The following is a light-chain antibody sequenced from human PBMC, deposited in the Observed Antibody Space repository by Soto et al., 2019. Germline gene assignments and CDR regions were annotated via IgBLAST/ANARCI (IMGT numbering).Light chain of an antibody. V-gene: IGKV3-20*01. Sequence: EIVLTQSPGTLSLSPGERATLSCRASQSVSSSYLAWYQQKPGQAPRLLIYGAYSRATGIPDRFNGSGSGTDFTLTISRLEPEDFAVYYCKQYGSSLLFTFGPGTKVDIK. CDR1: QSVSSSY. CDR3: KQYGSSLLFT. CDR2: GAY. J-gene: IGKJ3*01.